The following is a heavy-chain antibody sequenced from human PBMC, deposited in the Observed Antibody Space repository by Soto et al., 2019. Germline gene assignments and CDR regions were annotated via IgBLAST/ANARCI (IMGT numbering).Heavy chain of an antibody. Sequence: ASVKVSCKASGGTFSSYTISWVRQAPGQGLEWMGRIIPILGIANYAQKFQGRVTITADKSTSTAYMELSSLRSEDTAVYYCASQYSDGYNWFDPWGKGTLVTVPS. CDR1: GGTFSSYT. CDR2: IIPILGIA. D-gene: IGHD2-15*01. V-gene: IGHV1-69*02. CDR3: ASQYSDGYNWFDP. J-gene: IGHJ5*02.